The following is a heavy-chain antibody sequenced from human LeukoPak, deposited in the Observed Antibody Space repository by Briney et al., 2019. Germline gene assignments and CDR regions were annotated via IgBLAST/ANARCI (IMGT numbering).Heavy chain of an antibody. CDR3: ATVLGYCSSTSCPILDAFDI. Sequence: GASVKVSCKASGYTFTGYYMHWVRQAPGQGLEWMGWINPNNGGTNYAQEFQGRVTMTRDTSINTAYMELSRLRSDDTAVYYCATVLGYCSSTSCPILDAFDIWGQGTMVTVSS. D-gene: IGHD2-2*03. CDR2: INPNNGGT. CDR1: GYTFTGYY. J-gene: IGHJ3*02. V-gene: IGHV1-2*02.